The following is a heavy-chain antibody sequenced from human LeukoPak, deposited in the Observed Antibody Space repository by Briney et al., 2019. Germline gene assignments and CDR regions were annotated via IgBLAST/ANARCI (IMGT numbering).Heavy chain of an antibody. J-gene: IGHJ5*02. Sequence: GGSLRLSCAASGFTFSSYWMHWVRQTPGKGLVWVSRINSDGSTTSYADSVKGRFTISRDNAKNTLYLQMSSLRAEDTAVYYCARARDYGDYVNWFDPWGQGTLATVSS. V-gene: IGHV3-74*01. CDR1: GFTFSSYW. D-gene: IGHD4-17*01. CDR2: INSDGSTT. CDR3: ARARDYGDYVNWFDP.